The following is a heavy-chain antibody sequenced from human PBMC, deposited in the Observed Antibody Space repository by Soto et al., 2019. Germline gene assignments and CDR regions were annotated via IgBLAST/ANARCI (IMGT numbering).Heavy chain of an antibody. V-gene: IGHV4-4*07. CDR1: GGSIRSYY. Sequence: QVQLQESGPGLLKPSETLSLTCTVSGGSIRSYYWSWIRQPAGKGLEWIGRIYTSGSTNYNPSLKNRVTMSVDTPQNQFSLKPSSVTAADTAVYYCARACSSNSCYDVFDYWGQGTLVTVS. CDR2: IYTSGST. D-gene: IGHD2-2*01. J-gene: IGHJ4*02. CDR3: ARACSSNSCYDVFDY.